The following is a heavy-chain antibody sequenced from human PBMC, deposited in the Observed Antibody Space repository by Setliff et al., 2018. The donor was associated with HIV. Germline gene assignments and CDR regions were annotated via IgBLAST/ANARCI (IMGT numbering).Heavy chain of an antibody. V-gene: IGHV2-5*02. D-gene: IGHD5-12*01. CDR1: GFSLSSSRVG. CDR3: AHSFVNGYSVNDYHDTFDM. Sequence: SGPTLVNPTQTLTLTCTFSGFSLSSSRVGVGWIRQPPGKALEWLALIYWDDDKRYSPSLKNRLTITKDTSKNQVVLTMTNMDPVDTATYYCAHSFVNGYSVNDYHDTFDMWGQGTMVTVSS. CDR2: IYWDDDK. J-gene: IGHJ3*02.